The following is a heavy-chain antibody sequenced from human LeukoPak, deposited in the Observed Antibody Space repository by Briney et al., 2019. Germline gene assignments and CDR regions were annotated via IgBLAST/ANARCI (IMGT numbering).Heavy chain of an antibody. D-gene: IGHD3-22*01. V-gene: IGHV4-61*02. J-gene: IGHJ4*02. Sequence: SQTLSLTCTVSGGSISSGSYYWSWIRQPAGKGLEWIGRIYTSGSTNYNPSLKSRVTISVDTSKNQFSLKLSSVIAADTAVYYCAREDSSGYYYGRLDYWGQGTLVTVSS. CDR3: AREDSSGYYYGRLDY. CDR1: GGSISSGSYY. CDR2: IYTSGST.